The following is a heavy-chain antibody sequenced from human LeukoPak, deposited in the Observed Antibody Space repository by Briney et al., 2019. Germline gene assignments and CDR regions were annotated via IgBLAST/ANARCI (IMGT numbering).Heavy chain of an antibody. V-gene: IGHV1-18*01. CDR2: INAYNCNT. CDR3: ARGGVEGVVGATTFGY. J-gene: IGHJ4*02. Sequence: GASVKISCKASGYTFTSYGISWVRQAPGQGLEWMGWINAYNCNTNYTQNLQGRVTMTTDTSTSTAYMELRSLRSDDTAVYYCARGGVEGVVGATTFGYWGQGTMVTVSS. CDR1: GYTFTSYG. D-gene: IGHD1-26*01.